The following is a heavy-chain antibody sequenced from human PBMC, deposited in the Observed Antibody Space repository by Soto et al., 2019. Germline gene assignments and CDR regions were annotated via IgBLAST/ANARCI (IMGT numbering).Heavy chain of an antibody. CDR3: ARVPMLEWLLSDNWFDP. D-gene: IGHD3-3*01. CDR1: GGSISSGGYY. J-gene: IGHJ5*02. CDR2: IYYSGST. V-gene: IGHV4-31*03. Sequence: PSETLSLTCTVSGGSISSGGYYWSWIRQHPGKGLEWIGYIYYSGSTYYNPSLKSRATISVDTSKNQFSLKLSSVTAADTAVYYCARVPMLEWLLSDNWFDPWGQGTLGTV.